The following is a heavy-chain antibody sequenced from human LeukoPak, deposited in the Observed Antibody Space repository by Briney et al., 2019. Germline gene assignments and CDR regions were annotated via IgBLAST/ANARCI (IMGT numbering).Heavy chain of an antibody. CDR3: ASRFGPYGMDV. Sequence: PSETLSLTCTVSGGSINSYYWSWIRQPPGKGLEWIGEIYHSGSTNYNPSLKSRVTISVDKSKNQFSLKLSSVTAADTAVYYCASRFGPYGMDVWGQGTTVTVSS. J-gene: IGHJ6*02. V-gene: IGHV4-59*12. CDR2: IYHSGST. D-gene: IGHD3-10*01. CDR1: GGSINSYY.